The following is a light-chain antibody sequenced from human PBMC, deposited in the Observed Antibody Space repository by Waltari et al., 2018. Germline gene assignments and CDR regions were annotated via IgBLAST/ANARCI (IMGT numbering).Light chain of an antibody. J-gene: IGKJ5*01. V-gene: IGKV3-15*01. Sequence: ETVMTQSPPTLSVSPGERATLPCRASQSVSSDLAWYQQKPGQAPRLLIYGASTRATGIPGRFSGSGSGTEFTLTISSLQSEDFAVYYCQQYYSIPITFGQGTRLEIK. CDR3: QQYYSIPIT. CDR1: QSVSSD. CDR2: GAS.